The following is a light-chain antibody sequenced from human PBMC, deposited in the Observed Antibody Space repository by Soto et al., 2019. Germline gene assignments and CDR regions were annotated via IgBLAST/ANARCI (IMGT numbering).Light chain of an antibody. J-gene: IGLJ3*02. CDR2: LNSDGSH. CDR1: SGHSSYA. CDR3: QTWGTGFRV. V-gene: IGLV4-69*01. Sequence: QLVLTQSPSASASLGASVKLTCTLSSGHSSYAIAWHQQQPEKGPRYLMKLNSDGSHSKGDGIPDRFSGSSSGAERYLTIPSLQSEDEADYYCQTWGTGFRVFGGGTQLTVL.